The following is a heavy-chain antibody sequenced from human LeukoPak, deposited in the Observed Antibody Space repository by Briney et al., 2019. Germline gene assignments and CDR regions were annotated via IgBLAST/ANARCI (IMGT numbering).Heavy chain of an antibody. J-gene: IGHJ6*03. V-gene: IGHV4-4*07. CDR3: ARGDYVWGSYRTYYMDV. CDR1: GGSISSYY. D-gene: IGHD3-16*02. CDR2: IYTSGST. Sequence: KPSETLSLTCTVSGGSISSYYWSWIRQPAGKGLEWIGRIYTSGSTNYRPSLKSRVTMSVDTSKNQFSLRLSSVTAADTAVYYCARGDYVWGSYRTYYMDVWGKGTTVTVSS.